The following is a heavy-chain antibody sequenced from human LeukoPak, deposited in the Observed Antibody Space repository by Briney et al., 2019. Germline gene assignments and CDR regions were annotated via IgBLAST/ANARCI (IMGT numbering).Heavy chain of an antibody. J-gene: IGHJ4*02. V-gene: IGHV3-21*01. CDR1: GFTFNNYA. CDR3: ARRGRSSSGYYYDLVFDY. D-gene: IGHD3-22*01. Sequence: GGSLRLSCAASGFTFNNYAMSWVRQAPGKGLEWVSSISSSSSYIYYADSVKGRFTISRDNAKNSLYLQMNSLRAEDTAVYYCARRGRSSSGYYYDLVFDYWGQGTLVTVSS. CDR2: ISSSSSYI.